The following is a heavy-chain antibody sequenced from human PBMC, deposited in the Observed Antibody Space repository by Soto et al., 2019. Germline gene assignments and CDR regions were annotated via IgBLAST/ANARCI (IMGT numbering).Heavy chain of an antibody. D-gene: IGHD5-12*01. CDR1: GGSIASGVW. V-gene: IGHV4-4*02. CDR3: ARDREYSRGYFDP. J-gene: IGHJ5*02. CDR2: ISHVGKT. Sequence: QVQLQESGPGLVKPSGTLSLTCAVSGGSIASGVWWCWVRQSPGKGLVWIGVISHVGKTNYNPSLKSRLRTSVDNSKIQLSLKVPSVTAADTAVYYCARDREYSRGYFDPWGQGTPVTVSS.